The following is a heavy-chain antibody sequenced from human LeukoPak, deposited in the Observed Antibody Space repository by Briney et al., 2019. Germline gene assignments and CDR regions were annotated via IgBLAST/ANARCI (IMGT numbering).Heavy chain of an antibody. V-gene: IGHV1-69*13. D-gene: IGHD1-14*01. CDR3: ARDTGREDYFDY. J-gene: IGHJ4*02. CDR2: IIPIFGTA. CDR1: GYTFTSYG. Sequence: ASVKVSCTASGYTFTSYGISWVRQAPGQGLEWMGGIIPIFGTANYAQKFQGRVTITADESTSTAYMELSSLRSEDTAVYYCARDTGREDYFDYWGQGTLVTVSS.